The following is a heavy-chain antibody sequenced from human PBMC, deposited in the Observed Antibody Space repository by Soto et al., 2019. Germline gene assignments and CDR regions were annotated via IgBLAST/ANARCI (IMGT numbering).Heavy chain of an antibody. D-gene: IGHD1-26*01. CDR2: TYYRSKWYN. J-gene: IGHJ6*02. Sequence: SQTLSLTCAISGDSASSNSAAWNWIRQSPSRGLEWLGRTYYRSKWYNDYAVSVKSRITINPDTSKNQFSLQLNSVTPEDTAVYYCARDHLLGAALNYYYGMDVWGQGTTVTVSS. CDR3: ARDHLLGAALNYYYGMDV. CDR1: GDSASSNSAA. V-gene: IGHV6-1*01.